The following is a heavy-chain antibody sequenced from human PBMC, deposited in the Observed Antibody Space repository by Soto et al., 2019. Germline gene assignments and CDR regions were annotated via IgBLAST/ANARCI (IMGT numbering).Heavy chain of an antibody. V-gene: IGHV3-48*03. CDR2: IGLSGDTI. CDR1: GFSFTNYE. Sequence: PGGSLRLSCAVSGFSFTNYEMNWVRQAPGKGLEWIAYIGLSGDTIYYADSVKGRFTISRDNSKNTLYLQMNSLRAEDTAVYYCAKGVPFSYYYYGMDVWGQGTTVTVSS. J-gene: IGHJ6*02. CDR3: AKGVPFSYYYYGMDV.